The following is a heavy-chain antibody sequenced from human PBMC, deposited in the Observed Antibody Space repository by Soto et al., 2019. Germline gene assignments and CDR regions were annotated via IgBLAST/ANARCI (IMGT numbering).Heavy chain of an antibody. V-gene: IGHV3-74*01. J-gene: IGHJ4*02. Sequence: EVQLVESGGGLVQPGGSLRLSCAASGFTFSSYWMHWVRQAPGKGLVWVSRINSDGSSTSYADSVKGRFTISRDNAKNTVYLQMNSLRAEDTAVYYCATERPGYSSGWSRAFDYWGQGTLVTVCS. CDR3: ATERPGYSSGWSRAFDY. CDR1: GFTFSSYW. CDR2: INSDGSST. D-gene: IGHD6-19*01.